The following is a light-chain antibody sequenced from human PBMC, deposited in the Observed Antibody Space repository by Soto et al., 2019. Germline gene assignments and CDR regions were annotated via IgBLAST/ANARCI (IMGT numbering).Light chain of an antibody. CDR1: QSISSNY. J-gene: IGKJ2*01. CDR3: HHYGTSPPYT. Sequence: EIVLTQSPGTLSLSPGERASLSCRTSQSISSNYLAWYQQRPGQAPSVLIYGASNRATGIPDRFSGSGSGTDFTLTIRRLEPEDFAVYYCHHYGTSPPYTFGQGTKLASK. CDR2: GAS. V-gene: IGKV3-20*01.